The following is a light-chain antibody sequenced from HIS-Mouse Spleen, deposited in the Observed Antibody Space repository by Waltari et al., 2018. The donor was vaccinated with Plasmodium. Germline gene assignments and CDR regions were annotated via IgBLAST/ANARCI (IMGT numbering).Light chain of an antibody. V-gene: IGLV2-14*03. J-gene: IGLJ2*01. CDR2: DVS. Sequence: QSALTQPASVSGSPGQSITLSCPGTRSDVGGFHYVHWYQQHPGKAPKLMSYDVSNRPSGVSNRFSGSKSGNTASLTISGLQAEDEADYYCSSYTSSSTLVFGGGTKLTVL. CDR1: RSDVGGFHY. CDR3: SSYTSSSTLV.